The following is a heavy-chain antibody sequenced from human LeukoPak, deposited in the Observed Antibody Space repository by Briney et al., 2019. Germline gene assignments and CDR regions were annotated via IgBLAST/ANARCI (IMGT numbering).Heavy chain of an antibody. CDR1: GYTFTSYA. J-gene: IGHJ4*02. CDR3: ARVTPGQLMDY. CDR2: INTNTGKP. D-gene: IGHD2-2*01. V-gene: IGHV7-4-1*02. Sequence: GASVKASCKASGYTFTSYAMNWGRQAPGHGLEGMGWINTNTGKPTYARGFTGRFVFSLDTSISTAYLQISSLKAEDTAVYCCARVTPGQLMDYWGQGTLVTVSS.